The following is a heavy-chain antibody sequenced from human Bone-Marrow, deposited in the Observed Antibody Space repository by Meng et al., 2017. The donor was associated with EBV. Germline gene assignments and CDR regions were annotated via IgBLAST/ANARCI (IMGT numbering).Heavy chain of an antibody. CDR3: ARRRLQFGYFDY. D-gene: IGHD5-24*01. V-gene: IGHV4-61*01. CDR2: IYYSGST. Sequence: VQLQGRGPGLVKPSEPLSPTCTGSGVSVSSGSYSWSWIRQPPGKGLEWIGYIYYSGSTNYNPSLKSRVTISVDTSKNQFSLKLSSVTDADTDVYYCARRRLQFGYFDYWGQGTLVTVSS. J-gene: IGHJ4*02. CDR1: GVSVSSGSYS.